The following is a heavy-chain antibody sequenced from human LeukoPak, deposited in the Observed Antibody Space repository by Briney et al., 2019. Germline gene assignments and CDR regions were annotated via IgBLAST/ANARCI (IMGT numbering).Heavy chain of an antibody. J-gene: IGHJ4*02. Sequence: GGSLRLSRAASGFTFCSFAMSWVRQAPGKGLQWVSAISGSRSSTYCAYSVKGRFNISRDNSKNTLYLQMSSLRAEDTAVYYCAKWGPQGYSSGWYDYWGQGTLVTVSS. D-gene: IGHD6-19*01. CDR1: GFTFCSFA. CDR3: AKWGPQGYSSGWYDY. CDR2: ISGSRSST. V-gene: IGHV3-23*01.